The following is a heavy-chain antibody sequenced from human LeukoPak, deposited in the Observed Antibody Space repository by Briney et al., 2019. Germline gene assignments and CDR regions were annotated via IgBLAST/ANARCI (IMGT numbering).Heavy chain of an antibody. D-gene: IGHD3-10*01. Sequence: GGSLRLSCAASGFSFSSSAMSWVRQAPGKRLEWVSVISDSGGSTYYADSVKGRFTISRDNSKNSLYLQMNSLRAEDTAVYYCARESLSITMVRGAIDYWGQGALVTVSS. J-gene: IGHJ4*02. V-gene: IGHV3-23*01. CDR1: GFSFSSSA. CDR3: ARESLSITMVRGAIDY. CDR2: ISDSGGST.